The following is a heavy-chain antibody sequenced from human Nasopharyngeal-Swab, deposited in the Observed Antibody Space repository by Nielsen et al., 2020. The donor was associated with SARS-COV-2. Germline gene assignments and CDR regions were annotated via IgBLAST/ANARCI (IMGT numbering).Heavy chain of an antibody. V-gene: IGHV3-49*02. CDR3: TRAELGAVAGVYYFDY. D-gene: IGHD6-19*01. CDR2: IRSKAYGGTT. Sequence: WIRQPPGKGLEWVGFIRSKAYGGTTEYAASVKGRFTISRDDSKSIAYLQMNSLKTEDTAVYYCTRAELGAVAGVYYFDYWDQGTLVTSPQ. J-gene: IGHJ4*02.